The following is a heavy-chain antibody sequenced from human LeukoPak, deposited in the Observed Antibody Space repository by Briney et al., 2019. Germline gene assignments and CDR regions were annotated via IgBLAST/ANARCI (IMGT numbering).Heavy chain of an antibody. D-gene: IGHD3-22*01. J-gene: IGHJ4*02. Sequence: GGSLRLSCAASGFTFSDYYMSWTRQAPGKGLEWVSYISSSGSTIYYADSVKGRFTISRDNAKNSLYLQMNSLRAEDTAVYYCARGVNYYDSSGYHLYWGQGTLVTVSS. CDR2: ISSSGSTI. V-gene: IGHV3-11*01. CDR1: GFTFSDYY. CDR3: ARGVNYYDSSGYHLY.